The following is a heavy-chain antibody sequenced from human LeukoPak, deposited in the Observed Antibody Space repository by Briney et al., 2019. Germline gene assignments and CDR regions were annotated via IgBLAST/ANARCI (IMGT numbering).Heavy chain of an antibody. CDR3: ARDGDYGDYAGI. CDR1: GYSFINYG. V-gene: IGHV1-18*01. D-gene: IGHD4-17*01. CDR2: ISTYYGNT. Sequence: ASVKVSCKASGYSFINYGISWVRQARGQGLEWMGWISTYYGNTDYAQKLQGRVTMTTDTSTSTAYMELSSLRSDDTAVYYCARDGDYGDYAGIWGQGTLVTVSS. J-gene: IGHJ4*02.